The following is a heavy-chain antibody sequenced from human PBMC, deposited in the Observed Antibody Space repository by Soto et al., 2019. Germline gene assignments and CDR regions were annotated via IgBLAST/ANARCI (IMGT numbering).Heavy chain of an antibody. CDR3: AKDPYYYGSGSFATPNYFDY. V-gene: IGHV3-23*01. CDR1: GFTFSSYA. D-gene: IGHD3-10*01. Sequence: EVQLLESGGGLVQPGGSLRLSCAASGFTFSSYAMSWVRQAPGKGLEWVSAISGSGGSTYYADSVKGRFTISRDNSKNTLYLQTNSLRAEDTAVYYCAKDPYYYGSGSFATPNYFDYWGQGTLVTVSS. J-gene: IGHJ4*02. CDR2: ISGSGGST.